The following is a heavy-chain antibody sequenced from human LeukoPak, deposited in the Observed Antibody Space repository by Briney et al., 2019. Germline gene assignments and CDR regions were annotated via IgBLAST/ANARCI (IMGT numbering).Heavy chain of an antibody. Sequence: PGGSLRLSCAASGFTFSDYYMSWIRQAPGKGLEWVSYISSSGSTIYYADSVKGRFTISRDNAKNSLYLQMSSLRAEDTAVYYCARETYYYDSSGQTAPDYWGQGTLVTVSS. V-gene: IGHV3-11*01. CDR3: ARETYYYDSSGQTAPDY. CDR1: GFTFSDYY. CDR2: ISSSGSTI. J-gene: IGHJ4*02. D-gene: IGHD3-22*01.